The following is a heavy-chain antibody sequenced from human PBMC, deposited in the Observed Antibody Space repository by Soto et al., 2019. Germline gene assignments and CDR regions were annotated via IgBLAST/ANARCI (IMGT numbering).Heavy chain of an antibody. V-gene: IGHV1-8*01. D-gene: IGHD3-16*01. J-gene: IGHJ4*02. CDR1: GYTFTNYD. CDR3: ARVWGTIDY. CDR2: MNPNSGNT. Sequence: QVQLVQSGAEVKKPGASVKVSCKTSGYTFTNYDINWVRQATGQGLEWMGWMNPNSGNTGSTQKLHGRITMTRDTSIGTAYMELTSLRSEDTAVYYCARVWGTIDYWGQGTLVTVSS.